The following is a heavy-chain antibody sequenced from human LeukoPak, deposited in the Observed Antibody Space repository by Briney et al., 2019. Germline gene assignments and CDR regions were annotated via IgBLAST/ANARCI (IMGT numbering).Heavy chain of an antibody. J-gene: IGHJ4*02. D-gene: IGHD3-16*01. CDR2: INPSGGST. CDR3: ARPVGGAGPPHLFDY. V-gene: IGHV1-46*01. Sequence: ASVKVSCKASGYTFTSYYVHWVRQAPGQGLEWMGVINPSGGSTSYAQKFQGRVTMTRDTSTSTVYMELSSLTSEDTAVYYCARPVGGAGPPHLFDYWGQGTLVAVSS. CDR1: GYTFTSYY.